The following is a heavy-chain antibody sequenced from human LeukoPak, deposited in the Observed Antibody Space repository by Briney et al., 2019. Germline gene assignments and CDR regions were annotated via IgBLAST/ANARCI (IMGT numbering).Heavy chain of an antibody. CDR1: GGSVSSYY. Sequence: SETLSLTCSVSGGSVSSYYWSWIRQSPGKGLEWIGYIHNSGRTNYNPSLKSRVTGFVDTSKNQVSLRLSSVTAADTAVYYCARTRGEYYFDYWGQGTLVTVSS. CDR3: ARTRGEYYFDY. V-gene: IGHV4-4*08. CDR2: IHNSGRT. J-gene: IGHJ4*02. D-gene: IGHD2-2*01.